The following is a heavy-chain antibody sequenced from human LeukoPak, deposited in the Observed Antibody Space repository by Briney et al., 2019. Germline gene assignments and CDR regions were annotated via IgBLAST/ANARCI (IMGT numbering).Heavy chain of an antibody. V-gene: IGHV1-2*02. D-gene: IGHD3-9*01. Sequence: ASVKVSCKASGYTFTGYYMHWVRQAPGQGLEWMGWINPNSGDTNYAQKFQGRVTMTRDTSISTAYMELSRLRSDDTAVYYCARDFDSAYDILTGQKGWFDPWGQGTLVTVSS. CDR2: INPNSGDT. CDR3: ARDFDSAYDILTGQKGWFDP. CDR1: GYTFTGYY. J-gene: IGHJ5*02.